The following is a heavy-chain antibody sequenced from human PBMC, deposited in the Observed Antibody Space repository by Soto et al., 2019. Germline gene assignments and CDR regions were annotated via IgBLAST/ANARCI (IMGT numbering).Heavy chain of an antibody. V-gene: IGHV3-66*04. CDR3: AIHAFTYSAGYFLS. J-gene: IGHJ5*01. D-gene: IGHD2-21*01. Sequence: EVQLVESGGGLVQPGGSLRLSCAASGFTVSSNYMSWVRQAPGKGLEWVSVIYSGGSAYYADSVKGRFTTSRDNSKNPLYLQTNSLRADSTAVYFCAIHAFTYSAGYFLSWCHGTLVTLSS. CDR1: GFTVSSNY. CDR2: IYSGGSA.